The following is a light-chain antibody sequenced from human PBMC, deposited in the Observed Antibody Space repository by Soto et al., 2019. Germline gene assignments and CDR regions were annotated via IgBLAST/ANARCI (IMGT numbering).Light chain of an antibody. V-gene: IGKV1-39*01. CDR3: QQSYSTPIT. Sequence: DIQMTQYPSSLSASVGERVTITCRASQSISSYLNWYQQKPGKAPKLLIYAASSLQSGVPSRFSGSGSGTDFTLTISSLQPEDFATYYCQQSYSTPITFGQGTRLEI. CDR1: QSISSY. J-gene: IGKJ5*01. CDR2: AAS.